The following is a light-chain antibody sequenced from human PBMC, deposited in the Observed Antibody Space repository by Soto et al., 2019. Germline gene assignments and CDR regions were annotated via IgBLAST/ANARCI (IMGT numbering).Light chain of an antibody. CDR3: CSYAGSYV. J-gene: IGLJ1*01. CDR1: SSDIGAYNY. CDR2: DVT. V-gene: IGLV2-8*01. Sequence: QSALTQPPSASGSPGQSVTISCTGTSSDIGAYNYVSWYQQYPGKAPKLIIYDVTERPSGVPDRFSGSKSGNTASLTVSGLRADDEADYYCCSYAGSYVFGTGTKLTVL.